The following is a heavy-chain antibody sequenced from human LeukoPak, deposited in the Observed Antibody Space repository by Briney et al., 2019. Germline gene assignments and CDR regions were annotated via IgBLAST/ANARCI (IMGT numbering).Heavy chain of an antibody. J-gene: IGHJ4*02. V-gene: IGHV1-18*01. CDR3: AREGHSSSWYPYFDY. D-gene: IGHD6-13*01. Sequence: ASVKVSCKASGYTFTSYGISWVRQAPGQGLEWMGWISAYNGNTNYAQKLQGRVTMTTDTSASTAYMELRSLRSDDTAVYYCAREGHSSSWYPYFDYWGQGTLVTVSS. CDR1: GYTFTSYG. CDR2: ISAYNGNT.